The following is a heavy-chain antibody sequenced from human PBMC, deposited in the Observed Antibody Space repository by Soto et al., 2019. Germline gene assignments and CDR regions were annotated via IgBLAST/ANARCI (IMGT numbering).Heavy chain of an antibody. D-gene: IGHD5-12*01. CDR3: TMYWGRVATNDDATRTYYY. CDR1: GFTFSGSA. Sequence: EVQLVESGGGLVQPGGSLKLSCAASGFTFSGSAMHWVRQASGKGLEWVGRVRSKPNNYATSYAASVKGRFTISRDDSTNTAYLKMNSLKTEDTALYYCTMYWGRVATNDDATRTYYYWGQGTLVTVSS. CDR2: VRSKPNNYAT. J-gene: IGHJ4*02. V-gene: IGHV3-73*01.